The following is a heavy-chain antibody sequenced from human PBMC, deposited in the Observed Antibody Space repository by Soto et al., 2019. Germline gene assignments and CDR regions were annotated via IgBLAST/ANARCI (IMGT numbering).Heavy chain of an antibody. CDR1: GCSISSGGYY. J-gene: IGHJ4*02. CDR2: IYYSGST. D-gene: IGHD6-13*01. V-gene: IGHV4-31*03. CDR3: ARDEGQQLDY. Sequence: SETLSLTCTVSGCSISSGGYYWSWIRQHPGKGLEWIGYIYYSGSTYYNPSLKSRVTISVDTSKNQFSLKLSSVTAADTAVYYCARDEGQQLDYWGQGTLVTVSS.